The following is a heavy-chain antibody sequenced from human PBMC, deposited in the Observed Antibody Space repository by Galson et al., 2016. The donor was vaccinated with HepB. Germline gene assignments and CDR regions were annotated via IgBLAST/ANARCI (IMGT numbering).Heavy chain of an antibody. CDR3: ARDGLGTVAAAYAVGN. CDR1: GFTFSYYW. Sequence: SLRLSCAASGFTFSYYWMRWVRQAPGKGLEWVANVNQDGGDKYYVDSVKGRFTISRDNAKNSLYLQMNSLRVEDTAVYYCARDGLGTVAAAYAVGNWGQGTMVTVSS. J-gene: IGHJ4*02. CDR2: VNQDGGDK. D-gene: IGHD6-25*01. V-gene: IGHV3-7*01.